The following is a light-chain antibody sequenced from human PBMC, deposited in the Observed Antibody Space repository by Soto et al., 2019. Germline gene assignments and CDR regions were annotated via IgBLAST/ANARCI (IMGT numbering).Light chain of an antibody. CDR3: QSYDNNLSV. Sequence: QLVLTQPPSVSGAPGQRVTISCTGSSSNIGAGSDVHWYQQLPGTAPKVLIYANSNRPSGVPDRFSGSKSGTSASLAITGLQAEDEADYYCQSYDNNLSVFGGGTKLTVL. CDR2: ANS. V-gene: IGLV1-40*01. CDR1: SSNIGAGSD. J-gene: IGLJ2*01.